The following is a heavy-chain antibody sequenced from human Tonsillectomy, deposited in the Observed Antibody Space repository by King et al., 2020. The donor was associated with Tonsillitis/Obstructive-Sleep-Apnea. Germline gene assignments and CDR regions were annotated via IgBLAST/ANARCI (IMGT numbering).Heavy chain of an antibody. V-gene: IGHV3-21*01. CDR3: ARGNLVGATGGGY. D-gene: IGHD1-26*01. Sequence: VQLVESGGGLVKPGGSLRLSCAASGFTFSSYSMNWVRQAPGKGLEWVSSISSSSSYIYYADSVKGRFTISRDNAKNSLYLQMNSLRAEDTAVYYCARGNLVGATGGGYWGQGTLVTVSS. CDR2: ISSSSSYI. J-gene: IGHJ4*02. CDR1: GFTFSSYS.